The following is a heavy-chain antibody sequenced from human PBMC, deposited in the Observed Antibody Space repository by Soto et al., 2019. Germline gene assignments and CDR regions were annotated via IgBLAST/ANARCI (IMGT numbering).Heavy chain of an antibody. V-gene: IGHV3-21*01. D-gene: IGHD5-12*01. CDR3: AREYSGYDGYVNDY. Sequence: EVQLVESGGGLVKPGGSLRLSCAASGFTFSSHGMNWARQAPGKGLEWVSSIDSTGSYTFYADSVKGRFTISRDNAKNSLYLQMNSLRAEDTAVYYCAREYSGYDGYVNDYWGQGTLVTVSS. CDR1: GFTFSSHG. J-gene: IGHJ4*02. CDR2: IDSTGSYT.